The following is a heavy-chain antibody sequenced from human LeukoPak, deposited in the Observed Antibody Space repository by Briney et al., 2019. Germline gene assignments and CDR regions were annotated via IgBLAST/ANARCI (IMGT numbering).Heavy chain of an antibody. CDR3: ARDVVVVPAATGWFDP. J-gene: IGHJ5*02. D-gene: IGHD2-2*01. CDR2: IVPIFGTA. V-gene: IGHV1-69*13. CDR1: GGTFSSYA. Sequence: ASVKVSCKASGGTFSSYAISWVRQAPGQGLEWMGGIVPIFGTANYAQKFQGRVTITADESTSTAYMELSSLRSEDTAVYYCARDVVVVPAATGWFDPWGQGTRVTVSS.